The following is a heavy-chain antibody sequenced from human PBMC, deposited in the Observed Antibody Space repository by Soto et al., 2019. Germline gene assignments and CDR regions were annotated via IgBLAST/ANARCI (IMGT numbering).Heavy chain of an antibody. CDR3: ARAQWSRYSNYVTLGY. J-gene: IGHJ4*02. D-gene: IGHD4-4*01. CDR1: GYTFTSYD. Sequence: ASVKVSCKASGYTFTSYDINWVRQATGQGLEWMGWMNPNSGNTGYAQKFQGRVTMTRNTSISTAYMELSSLRSEDTAVYYCARAQWSRYSNYVTLGYWGQGTLVTVSS. V-gene: IGHV1-8*01. CDR2: MNPNSGNT.